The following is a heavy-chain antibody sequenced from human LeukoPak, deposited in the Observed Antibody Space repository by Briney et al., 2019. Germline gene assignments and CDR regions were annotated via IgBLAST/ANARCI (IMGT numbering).Heavy chain of an antibody. Sequence: PGGSLRLSCAASGFTFSSYAMHWVRQAPGKGLEWVAVISYDGSNKYYADSVKGRFTISRDNSKNTLYLQMNSLRAEDTAVYYCAKIIAAAAYYYYYGMDVWGQGTTVTVSS. CDR3: AKIIAAAAYYYYYGMDV. J-gene: IGHJ6*02. V-gene: IGHV3-30-3*02. CDR2: ISYDGSNK. D-gene: IGHD6-13*01. CDR1: GFTFSSYA.